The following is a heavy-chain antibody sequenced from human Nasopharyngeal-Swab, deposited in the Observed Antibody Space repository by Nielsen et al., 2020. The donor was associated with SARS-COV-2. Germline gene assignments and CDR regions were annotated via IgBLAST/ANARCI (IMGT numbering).Heavy chain of an antibody. CDR3: ARAGGSYFDL. CDR1: GLIVSSNY. Sequence: GESLKISCAASGLIVSSNYMSWVRQAPGKGLEWVSIIYSGGTTYYADSVRGRFTISRDNSKNTLYLQMNSLRAEDTAVYYCARAGGSYFDLWGRGTLVTVSS. V-gene: IGHV3-66*02. CDR2: IYSGGTT. D-gene: IGHD2-15*01. J-gene: IGHJ2*01.